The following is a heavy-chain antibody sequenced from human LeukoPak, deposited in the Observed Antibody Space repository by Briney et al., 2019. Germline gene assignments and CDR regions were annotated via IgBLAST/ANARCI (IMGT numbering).Heavy chain of an antibody. Sequence: SETLSLTCTVSGGSITRSTYYWGWIRQPPGKGLEWIGSIYYSGSTYYNPSLKSRVTISVDTSKNQFSLKLSSVTAADTAVYYCARQSPTDYDILTGFYYWYFDLWGRGTLVTVSS. CDR2: IYYSGST. D-gene: IGHD3-9*01. CDR3: ARQSPTDYDILTGFYYWYFDL. J-gene: IGHJ2*01. V-gene: IGHV4-39*01. CDR1: GGSITRSTYY.